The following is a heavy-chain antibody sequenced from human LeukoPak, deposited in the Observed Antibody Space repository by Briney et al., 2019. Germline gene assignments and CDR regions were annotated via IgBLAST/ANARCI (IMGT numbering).Heavy chain of an antibody. CDR3: AKGPPYYYDSSGYYLDY. J-gene: IGHJ4*02. CDR1: GFTFSDYW. D-gene: IGHD3-22*01. CDR2: IKQDGSAK. Sequence: GGSLRLSCAASGFTFSDYWMSWVRQAPGKGLEWVANIKQDGSAKYYVDSVKGRFTISRDNAKNSLYLQMNSLRAEDTALYYCAKGPPYYYDSSGYYLDYWGQGTLVTVSS. V-gene: IGHV3-7*03.